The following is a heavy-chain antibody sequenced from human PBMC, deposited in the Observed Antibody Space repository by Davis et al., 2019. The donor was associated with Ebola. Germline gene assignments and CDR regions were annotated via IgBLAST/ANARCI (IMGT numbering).Heavy chain of an antibody. J-gene: IGHJ5*02. Sequence: MPGGSLRLSCTVSGGSISSYYWSWIRQPPGKGLEWIGYIYYSGSTNYNPSLKSRVTISVDTSKNQFSLKLSSVTAADTAVYYCARLQGYWFDPWGQGTLVTVSS. CDR2: IYYSGST. CDR1: GGSISSYY. D-gene: IGHD2-15*01. V-gene: IGHV4-59*08. CDR3: ARLQGYWFDP.